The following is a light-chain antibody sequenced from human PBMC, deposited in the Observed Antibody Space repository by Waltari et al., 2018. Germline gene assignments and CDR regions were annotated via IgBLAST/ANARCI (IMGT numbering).Light chain of an antibody. J-gene: IGKJ4*01. CDR1: QGISIW. CDR3: QQANSFPFT. Sequence: DIQMTQSPSSVSASVGDTVTITCRASQGISIWLAWYQQKPGRIPNLLIYAASSLESGVPSRFSGSRSGTDFTLTITNLQPEDFATYYCQQANSFPFTFGGGTKVEI. V-gene: IGKV1D-12*01. CDR2: AAS.